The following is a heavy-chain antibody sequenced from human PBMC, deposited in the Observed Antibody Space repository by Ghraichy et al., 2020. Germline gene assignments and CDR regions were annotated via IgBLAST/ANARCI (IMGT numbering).Heavy chain of an antibody. CDR2: MNPNSGNT. Sequence: ASVKVSCKASGYTFTSYDINWVRQATGQGLEWMGWMNPNSGNTDYAQNFQGRVTMTRNTSISTAYMELSSLRSEDTAVYYCARYCNTVTCYNLYAMDVWGQGTTVTVSS. J-gene: IGHJ6*02. D-gene: IGHD2-2*02. CDR1: GYTFTSYD. V-gene: IGHV1-8*01. CDR3: ARYCNTVTCYNLYAMDV.